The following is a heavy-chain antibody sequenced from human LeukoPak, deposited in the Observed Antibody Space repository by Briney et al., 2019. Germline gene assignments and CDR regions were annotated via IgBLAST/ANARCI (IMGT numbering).Heavy chain of an antibody. CDR2: INLDGSTT. CDR1: GFTFSRYW. Sequence: GESPRLSCAASGFTFSRYWIHWVRQAPGKGLEWVSRINLDGSTTTYADSVKGRFTISRDNAKNTVYLQMNSLRAEDTALYHCVRVLSGSWDWFDPWGQGTLVTVSS. D-gene: IGHD3-22*01. J-gene: IGHJ5*02. V-gene: IGHV3-74*01. CDR3: VRVLSGSWDWFDP.